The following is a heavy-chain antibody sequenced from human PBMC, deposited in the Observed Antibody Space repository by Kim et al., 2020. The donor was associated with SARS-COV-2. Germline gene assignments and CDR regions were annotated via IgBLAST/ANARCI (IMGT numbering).Heavy chain of an antibody. D-gene: IGHD2-21*02. Sequence: ASVKVSCKASGYTFTGYYMHWVRQAPGQGLEWMGRINPNSGGTNYAQKFQGRVTMTRDTSISTAYMELSRLRSDDTAVYYCARASGPGGDENHYWGQGTLVTVSS. J-gene: IGHJ4*02. CDR2: INPNSGGT. CDR1: GYTFTGYY. CDR3: ARASGPGGDENHY. V-gene: IGHV1-2*06.